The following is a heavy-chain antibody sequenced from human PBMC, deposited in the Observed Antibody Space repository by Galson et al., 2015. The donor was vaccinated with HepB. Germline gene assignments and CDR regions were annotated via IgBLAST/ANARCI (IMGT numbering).Heavy chain of an antibody. Sequence: SLRLSCAASGFTFSSYAMSWVRQAPGKGLEWVSAISGSGGSTYYADSVKGRFTISRDNSKNTLYLQMNSLRAEDTAVYYCAKVSDRLKYYFDYWGQGTLVTVSS. D-gene: IGHD3-22*01. CDR2: ISGSGGST. CDR3: AKVSDRLKYYFDY. V-gene: IGHV3-23*01. CDR1: GFTFSSYA. J-gene: IGHJ4*02.